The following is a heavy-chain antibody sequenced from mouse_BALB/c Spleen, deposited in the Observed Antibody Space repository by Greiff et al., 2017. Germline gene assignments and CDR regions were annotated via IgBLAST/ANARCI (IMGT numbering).Heavy chain of an antibody. Sequence: EVMLVESGGGLVKPGGSLKLSCAASGFTFSSYAMSWVRQTPEKRLEWVATISSGGSYTYYPDSVKGRFTISRDNAKNTLYLQMSSLRSEDTAMYYCARVYGSSEGTSYFDYWGQGTTLTVSS. CDR3: ARVYGSSEGTSYFDY. CDR2: ISSGGSYT. J-gene: IGHJ2*01. CDR1: GFTFSSYA. V-gene: IGHV5-9-1*01. D-gene: IGHD1-1*01.